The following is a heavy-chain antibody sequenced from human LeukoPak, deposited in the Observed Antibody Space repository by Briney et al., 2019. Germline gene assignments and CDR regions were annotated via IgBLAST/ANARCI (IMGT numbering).Heavy chain of an antibody. J-gene: IGHJ3*02. Sequence: GGSLRLSCAASGFTFSNYAMSWVRQAPGKGLEWVSAIINSGGNTYYADSVKSRFTISRDNSKSTLHLQMNSLRAEDTAVYYCTRVETNYYDSSGYGAFDIWGQGTMVTVSS. D-gene: IGHD3-22*01. CDR2: IINSGGNT. CDR3: TRVETNYYDSSGYGAFDI. CDR1: GFTFSNYA. V-gene: IGHV3-23*01.